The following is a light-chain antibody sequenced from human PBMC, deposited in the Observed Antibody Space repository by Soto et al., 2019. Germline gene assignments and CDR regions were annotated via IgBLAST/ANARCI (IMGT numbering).Light chain of an antibody. J-gene: IGKJ4*01. CDR3: QQYDSYPLT. CDR2: GAS. V-gene: IGKV3-15*01. Sequence: EIVMTHSPATLAVSPCERATLSFRASQSVSSNLAWYQQKPGQAPRLLIYGASTRATGIPARLSGSGSGTEFTLTISSLQPDDFATYYCQQYDSYPLTFGGGTKVDIK. CDR1: QSVSSN.